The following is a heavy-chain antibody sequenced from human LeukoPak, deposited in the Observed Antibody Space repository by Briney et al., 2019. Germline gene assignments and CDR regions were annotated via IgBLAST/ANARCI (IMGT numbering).Heavy chain of an antibody. CDR2: ISYDGSNK. J-gene: IGHJ3*02. CDR3: ARERDIVVVPAAAFDI. CDR1: GLTFSSYA. V-gene: IGHV3-30-3*01. Sequence: PGGSLRLSCAASGLTFSSYAMHWVRQAPGKGLEWVAVISYDGSNKYYADSVKGRFTISRDNSKNTLYLQMNSLRAEDTAVYYCARERDIVVVPAAAFDIWGQGTMVTVSS. D-gene: IGHD2-2*01.